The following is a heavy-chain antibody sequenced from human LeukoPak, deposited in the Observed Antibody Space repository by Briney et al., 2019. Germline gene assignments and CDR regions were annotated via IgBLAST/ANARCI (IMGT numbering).Heavy chain of an antibody. CDR1: GGSISSGDYY. Sequence: PSETLSLTCTVSGGSISSGDYYWSWIRQPPGKGLEWIGYIYYSGSTYYNPSLKSRVTISVDTSKNQFSLKLSSVTAADTAVYYCARGGRYNWNYWYFDLWGRGTLVTVSS. CDR3: ARGGRYNWNYWYFDL. D-gene: IGHD1-20*01. CDR2: IYYSGST. V-gene: IGHV4-30-4*01. J-gene: IGHJ2*01.